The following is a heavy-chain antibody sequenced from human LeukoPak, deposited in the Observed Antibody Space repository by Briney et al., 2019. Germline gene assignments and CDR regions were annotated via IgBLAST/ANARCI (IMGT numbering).Heavy chain of an antibody. V-gene: IGHV1-69*01. CDR3: ARGSELNYDFWSGFGYYYYMDV. Sequence: SVKVSCKASGGTFSSYAISWVRQAPGQGLERMGGIIPIFGTANYAQKFQGSVTITADESTSTDYMELSSMRSEDTAVYYCARGSELNYDFWSGFGYYYYMDVWGKGTTVTVSS. J-gene: IGHJ6*03. CDR1: GGTFSSYA. CDR2: IIPIFGTA. D-gene: IGHD3-3*01.